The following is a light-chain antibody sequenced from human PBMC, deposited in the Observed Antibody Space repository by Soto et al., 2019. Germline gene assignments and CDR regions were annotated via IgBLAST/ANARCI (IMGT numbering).Light chain of an antibody. CDR2: EGS. Sequence: QSALTQPASVSGSPGQSITISCTGTSSDVGNYNFVSWYQHHPGKAPKLVIYEGSKRPSGVSHRFSGFKSCNTASLTISGLQAEDEADYHCCSYAGSNTQVFGTGTKVTVL. CDR3: CSYAGSNTQV. V-gene: IGLV2-23*01. J-gene: IGLJ1*01. CDR1: SSDVGNYNF.